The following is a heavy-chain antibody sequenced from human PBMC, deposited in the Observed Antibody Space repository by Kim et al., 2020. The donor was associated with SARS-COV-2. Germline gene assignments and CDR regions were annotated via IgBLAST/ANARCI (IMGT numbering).Heavy chain of an antibody. V-gene: IGHV3-21*01. CDR1: GFTFSSYS. Sequence: GGSLRLSCAASGFTFSSYSMNWVRQAPGKGLEWVSSISSSSSYIYYADSVKGRFTISRDNAKNSLYLQMNSLRAEDTAVYYCARDALFSSGWYSLFGDWGQGTLVTVSS. D-gene: IGHD6-19*01. CDR3: ARDALFSSGWYSLFGD. J-gene: IGHJ4*02. CDR2: ISSSSSYI.